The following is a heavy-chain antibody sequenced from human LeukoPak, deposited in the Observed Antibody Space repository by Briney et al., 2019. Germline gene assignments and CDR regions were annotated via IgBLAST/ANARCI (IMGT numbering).Heavy chain of an antibody. CDR3: AKDSGRGYSYGFFDY. Sequence: GGSLRLSCAASGFTFSSYAMHWVRQAPGKGLEWVAVISYDGSNKYYADSVKGRFTISRDNSKNTLYLQMNSLRAEDTALNYCAKDSGRGYSYGFFDYWGQGTLVTVSS. CDR1: GFTFSSYA. D-gene: IGHD5-18*01. V-gene: IGHV3-30-3*01. J-gene: IGHJ4*02. CDR2: ISYDGSNK.